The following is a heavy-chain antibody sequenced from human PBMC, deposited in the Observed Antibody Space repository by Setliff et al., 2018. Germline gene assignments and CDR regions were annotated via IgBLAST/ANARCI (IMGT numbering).Heavy chain of an antibody. Sequence: GASVKVSCKASGGTFSSYAISWVRQAPGQGLEWMGRIIPIFGTANYAQKFQGRVTITADKSTSTAYMELSSLRSEDTAVYYCAREEPGYYNFWSGYYSPLDYWGQGTLVTVSS. V-gene: IGHV1-69*06. CDR2: IIPIFGTA. J-gene: IGHJ4*02. CDR1: GGTFSSYA. CDR3: AREEPGYYNFWSGYYSPLDY. D-gene: IGHD3-3*01.